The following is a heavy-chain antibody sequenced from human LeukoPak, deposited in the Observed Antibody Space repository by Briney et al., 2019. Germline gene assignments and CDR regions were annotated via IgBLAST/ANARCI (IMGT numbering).Heavy chain of an antibody. CDR1: GFTFSSYA. J-gene: IGHJ6*02. V-gene: IGHV4-34*01. CDR3: ARVRMTTAYYYGMDV. CDR2: INHSGST. Sequence: GSLRLSCAASGFTFSSYAMSWIRQPPGKGLEWIGEINHSGSTNYNPSLKSRVTISVDTSKNQFSLKLSSVTAADTAVYYCARVRMTTAYYYGMDVWGQGTTVTVSS. D-gene: IGHD4-17*01.